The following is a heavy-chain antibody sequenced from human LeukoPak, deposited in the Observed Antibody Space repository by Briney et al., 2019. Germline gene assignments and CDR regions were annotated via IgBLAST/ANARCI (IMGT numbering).Heavy chain of an antibody. CDR1: GYTFTSYD. Sequence: ASVKVSCKASGYTFTSYDINWVRQATGQGLEWMGWMNPNSGNTGYAQKFQGRVTMTRNTSISTAYMELSSLRSEDTAVYYCARDAYCSGGSCYSAEYFQHWGQGTLVTVSS. CDR2: MNPNSGNT. J-gene: IGHJ1*01. D-gene: IGHD2-15*01. CDR3: ARDAYCSGGSCYSAEYFQH. V-gene: IGHV1-8*01.